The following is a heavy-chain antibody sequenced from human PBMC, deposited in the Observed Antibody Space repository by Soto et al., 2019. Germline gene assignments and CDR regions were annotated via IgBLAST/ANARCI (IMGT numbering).Heavy chain of an antibody. CDR1: GYTFTSYD. D-gene: IGHD4-17*01. CDR3: AFGDSGYYYYNGMDG. J-gene: IGHJ6*02. V-gene: IGHV1-8*01. CDR2: MNPNSGNT. Sequence: QVQLVQSGAEVKKPGASVKVSCKASGYTFTSYDINWVRQATGQGLEWMGWMNPNSGNTGYAQKFQRRVTMTSNTSISTAYMELSSLRSKDTAVYYCAFGDSGYYYYNGMDGWGQGTTVTVSS.